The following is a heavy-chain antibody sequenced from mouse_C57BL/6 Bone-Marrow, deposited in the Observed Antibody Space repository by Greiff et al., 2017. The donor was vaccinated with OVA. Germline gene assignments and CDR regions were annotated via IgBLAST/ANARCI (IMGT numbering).Heavy chain of an antibody. CDR2: IRSKSNNYAT. J-gene: IGHJ1*03. CDR3: VRDYYGSSRHWYFDV. CDR1: GFSFNTYA. Sequence: EVKLVESGGGLVQPKGSLKLSCAASGFSFNTYAMNWVRQAPGKGLEWVARIRSKSNNYATYYADSVKDRFTISRDDSESMLYLQMNNLKTEDTAMYYCVRDYYGSSRHWYFDVWGTGTTVTVSS. D-gene: IGHD1-1*01. V-gene: IGHV10-1*01.